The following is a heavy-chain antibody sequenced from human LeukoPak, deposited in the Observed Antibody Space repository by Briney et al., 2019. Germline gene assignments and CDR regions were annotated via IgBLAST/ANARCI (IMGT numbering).Heavy chain of an antibody. CDR3: AREEREGYYYYGMDV. CDR2: ISSSGSTI. Sequence: GGSLRLSCAASGFTFSSYEMNWVRQAPGKGLEWVSYISSSGSTIYYADSVKGRFTISRDNAKNSLYLQMNSLRAEDTAVYYCAREEREGYYYYGMDVCGKGTTVTVSS. V-gene: IGHV3-48*03. CDR1: GFTFSSYE. J-gene: IGHJ6*04.